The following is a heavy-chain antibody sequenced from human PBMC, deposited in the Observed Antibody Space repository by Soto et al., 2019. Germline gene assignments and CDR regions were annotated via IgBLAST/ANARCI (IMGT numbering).Heavy chain of an antibody. CDR2: INHSGST. CDR1: GGSFSGYY. Sequence: QVQLQQWGAGLLKPSETLSLTCAVHGGSFSGYYWSWIRQPPGKGLEWIGEINHSGSTNYNPSLKSRVTISVDTSKNHFSLKLSSVTAADTAVYYCAREGYSYGHGGAPFDYWGQGTLVTVSS. D-gene: IGHD5-18*01. CDR3: AREGYSYGHGGAPFDY. V-gene: IGHV4-34*01. J-gene: IGHJ4*02.